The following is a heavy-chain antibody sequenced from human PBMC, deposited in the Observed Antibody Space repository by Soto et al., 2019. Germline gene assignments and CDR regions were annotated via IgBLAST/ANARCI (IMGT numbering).Heavy chain of an antibody. CDR2: ISDSGNT. J-gene: IGHJ3*01. V-gene: IGHV4-59*01. CDR3: AREHHWGYDGSGQAAHGFDG. CDR1: GGSITSYS. Sequence: QVQLQELGPGLVKPSETLSLICTVSGGSITSYSWTWIRQPPGKGLEWIGNISDSGNTNYSPSLKSRITISVDKSKNQFSLMLNSVTAADTAVYYCAREHHWGYDGSGQAAHGFDGWGHGTMVIVSS. D-gene: IGHD3-22*01.